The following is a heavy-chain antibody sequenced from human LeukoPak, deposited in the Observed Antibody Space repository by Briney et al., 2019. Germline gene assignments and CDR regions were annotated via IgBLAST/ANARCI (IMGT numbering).Heavy chain of an antibody. CDR2: IRGSGDPA. V-gene: IGHV3-23*01. CDR1: GFPFSAYA. Sequence: GGSLRLSCVASGFPFSAYAMSWVRQAPNKGLEWVSGIRGSGDPAYYAESVKGRFTVYRDNFRNIVYLQMNSLRAEDTALYYCAKDLSSGTGRGFDHWGRGTLVSVSS. J-gene: IGHJ4*02. D-gene: IGHD3/OR15-3a*01. CDR3: AKDLSSGTGRGFDH.